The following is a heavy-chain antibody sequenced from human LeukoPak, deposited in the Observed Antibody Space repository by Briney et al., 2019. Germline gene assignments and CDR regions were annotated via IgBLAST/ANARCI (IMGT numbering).Heavy chain of an antibody. V-gene: IGHV4-59*01. CDR1: GGSISSYY. J-gene: IGHJ4*02. Sequence: SETLSLTCTVSGGSISSYYWSWIRLPPGKGLEWIGYIYYAGATYYNPSLKSRVTISLDTSKNQFSLKLSSVTAADAAVYYCARAGYSHGTGYYFDYWGQGALVTVSS. D-gene: IGHD5-18*01. CDR3: ARAGYSHGTGYYFDY. CDR2: IYYAGAT.